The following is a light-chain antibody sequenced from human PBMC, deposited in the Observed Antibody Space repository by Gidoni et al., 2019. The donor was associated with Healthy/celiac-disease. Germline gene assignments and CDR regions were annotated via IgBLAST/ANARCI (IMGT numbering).Light chain of an antibody. V-gene: IGKV1-9*01. CDR3: QQLNSYRT. Sequence: IPLTQSPSSLSASVGDRVTITCRASQGISSYLAWYQQKPGKAPKLLIYAASTLQSGVPSRFSGSGSGTDFTLTISSLQPEDLATYYCQQLNSYRTFGGGTKVEIK. CDR2: AAS. J-gene: IGKJ4*01. CDR1: QGISSY.